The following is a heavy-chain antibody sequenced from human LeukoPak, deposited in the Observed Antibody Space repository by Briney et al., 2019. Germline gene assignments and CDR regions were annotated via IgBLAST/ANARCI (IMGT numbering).Heavy chain of an antibody. J-gene: IGHJ5*02. CDR2: IYYSGST. V-gene: IGHV4-39*07. CDR1: GGSISSSRYY. D-gene: IGHD2-21*01. CDR3: ARGGGGGAPGA. Sequence: SETLSLTCTVSGGSISSSRYYWGWIRQPPGKGLEWIGSIYYSGSTYYNPSLKSRVTISVDTSKNQFSLKLSSVTAADTAVYYCARGGGGGAPGAWGQGTLVTVSS.